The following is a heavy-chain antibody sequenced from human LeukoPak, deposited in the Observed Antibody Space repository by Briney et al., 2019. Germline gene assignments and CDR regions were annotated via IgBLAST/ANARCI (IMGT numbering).Heavy chain of an antibody. CDR1: GFTFSSYW. V-gene: IGHV3-74*01. CDR2: INSDGSST. Sequence: GALRLSCAASGFTFSSYWMHWVRQAPGKGLVWVLRINSDGSSTSYAESVKSRFTISRDNAKDRLYLQMSSLRAEDTAVYYCARDLSDAFDIWGERTMVTVSP. J-gene: IGHJ3*02. CDR3: ARDLSDAFDI.